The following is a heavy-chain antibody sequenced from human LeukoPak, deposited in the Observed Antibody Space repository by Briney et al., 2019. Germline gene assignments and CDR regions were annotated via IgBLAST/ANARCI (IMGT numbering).Heavy chain of an antibody. V-gene: IGHV3-53*01. CDR3: ARWHTSDNNFYYDY. CDR2: IYSDATT. J-gene: IGHJ4*02. CDR1: GVTVSNNY. Sequence: PGGSLRLSCAASGVTVSNNYMSWVRQAPERGPEWVAIIYSDATTYYADSVKGRFTISRDNSKNTLYLQMNNVKAEDTAVYYCARWHTSDNNFYYDYWGQGTLVTVSS. D-gene: IGHD2/OR15-2a*01.